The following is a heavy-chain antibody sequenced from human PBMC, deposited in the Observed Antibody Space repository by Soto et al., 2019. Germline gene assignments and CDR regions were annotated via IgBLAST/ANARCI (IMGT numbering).Heavy chain of an antibody. CDR2: IIPIFGTA. D-gene: IGHD6-6*01. CDR3: ARDLLEYSSSGHSEY. J-gene: IGHJ4*02. V-gene: IGHV1-69*13. Sequence: SVKVSCKASGGTFSSYAISWVRQAPGQGLEWMGGIIPIFGTANYAQKFQGRVTITADESTSTAYMELSSLRSEDTAVYYCARDLLEYSSSGHSEYWGQGTLVTVSS. CDR1: GGTFSSYA.